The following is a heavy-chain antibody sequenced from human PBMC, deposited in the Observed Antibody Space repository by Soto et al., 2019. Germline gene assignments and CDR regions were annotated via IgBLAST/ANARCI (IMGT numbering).Heavy chain of an antibody. J-gene: IGHJ6*02. Sequence: ASVKVSCKASGYTFTSYYMHWVRQAPGQGLEWMGIISPSGGSTSYAQKFQGRVTMTRDTSTSTVYMELSSLRSEDTAVYYCARPSYCSGGSCYPEYYYYGMDVWGQGTTVTVSS. CDR3: ARPSYCSGGSCYPEYYYYGMDV. V-gene: IGHV1-46*01. CDR2: ISPSGGST. D-gene: IGHD2-15*01. CDR1: GYTFTSYY.